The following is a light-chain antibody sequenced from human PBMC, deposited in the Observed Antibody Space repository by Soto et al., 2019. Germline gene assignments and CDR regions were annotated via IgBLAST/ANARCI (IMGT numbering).Light chain of an antibody. CDR1: SSNIGAGYV. Sequence: QSVLTQPPSVSGAPGQRVTISCTGSSSNIGAGYVVHWYQQLPGTAPKLLIYGNSNRPSGVPDQFSGSKSGTSASLAITGLQSEDEVDYYCKAWDNSLNARVFGGGTKLTVL. V-gene: IGLV1-40*01. J-gene: IGLJ2*01. CDR2: GNS. CDR3: KAWDNSLNARV.